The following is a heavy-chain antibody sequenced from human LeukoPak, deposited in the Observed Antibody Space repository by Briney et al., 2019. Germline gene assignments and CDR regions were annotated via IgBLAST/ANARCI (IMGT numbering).Heavy chain of an antibody. CDR1: GGSFSGYY. Sequence: SETLSLTCAVYGGSFSGYYWSWIRQPPGKGLEWIGEISHSGSTNYNPSLKSRVTISVDTSKNQFSLKLSSVTAADTAVYYCARVPPPQWLVVNNWFDPWGQGTLVTVSS. J-gene: IGHJ5*02. V-gene: IGHV4-34*01. CDR2: ISHSGST. CDR3: ARVPPPQWLVVNNWFDP. D-gene: IGHD6-19*01.